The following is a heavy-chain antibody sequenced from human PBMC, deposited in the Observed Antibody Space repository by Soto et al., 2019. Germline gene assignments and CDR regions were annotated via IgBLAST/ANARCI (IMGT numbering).Heavy chain of an antibody. CDR2: IYYSGST. Sequence: QVQLQESGPGLVKPSQTLSLTCTVSGGSISSGDYYWSWIRQPPGKGLEWIGYIYYSGSTYYNPSLXXRXTXXVDTSKNHFSLKLSSVTAADTAVYYCARSLGGSYVWGQGTMVTVSS. D-gene: IGHD1-26*01. V-gene: IGHV4-30-4*01. J-gene: IGHJ3*01. CDR3: ARSLGGSYV. CDR1: GGSISSGDYY.